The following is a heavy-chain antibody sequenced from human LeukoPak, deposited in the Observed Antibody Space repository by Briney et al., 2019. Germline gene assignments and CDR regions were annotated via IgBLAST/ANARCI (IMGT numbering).Heavy chain of an antibody. J-gene: IGHJ3*02. CDR2: ISSSRSYI. D-gene: IGHD5-24*01. CDR3: AREGPEMATPDAFDI. CDR1: GFTFSSYS. Sequence: PGGSLRLSCAASGFTFSSYSMNWVRQAPGKGLEWGSSISSSRSYIYYADAVKGRFTISRDNAKNSLYLQMNSLKAEDTAVYYCAREGPEMATPDAFDIWGQGTIVTDCS. V-gene: IGHV3-21*01.